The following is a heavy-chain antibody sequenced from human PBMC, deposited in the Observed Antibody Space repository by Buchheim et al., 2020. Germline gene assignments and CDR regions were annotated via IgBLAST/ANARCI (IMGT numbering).Heavy chain of an antibody. CDR3: ARKTGSYSSGWYWGGMDV. D-gene: IGHD6-19*01. J-gene: IGHJ6*02. V-gene: IGHV2-70*11. CDR2: IDCDDDK. CDR1: GGSFSGYY. Sequence: LLKPSETLSLTCAVYGGSFSGYYWSWIRQPPGKGLEWLARIDCDDDKYYSTSLKTGLTISKDTSKNQVVLTMTNMDPVDTATYYCARKTGSYSSGWYWGGMDVWGQGTT.